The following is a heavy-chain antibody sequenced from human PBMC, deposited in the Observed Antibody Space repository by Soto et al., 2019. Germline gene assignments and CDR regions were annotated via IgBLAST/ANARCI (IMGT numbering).Heavy chain of an antibody. CDR2: INSDGRSI. Sequence: EVRLVESGGGLVQPGGSLRLSCAASGFSFSSHWMHWVRQVPGKGLVWLSRINSDGRSISYADSVKGRFTISRDNAKNTLYLQMNCLRAEDTAIYYCTGFLSSSTGFYRYKALALDIWGHGTTVTVSS. V-gene: IGHV3-74*01. CDR1: GFSFSSHW. D-gene: IGHD6-19*01. J-gene: IGHJ3*02. CDR3: TGFLSSSTGFYRYKALALDI.